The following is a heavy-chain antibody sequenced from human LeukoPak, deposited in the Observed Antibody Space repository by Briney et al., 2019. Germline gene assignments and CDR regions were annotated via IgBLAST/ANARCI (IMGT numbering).Heavy chain of an antibody. Sequence: SETLSLTCTVSGGSISSYYWSWVRQPAGKGLEWIGRIYASGNTNYNPSLKGRVTMTVDTSKNQFSLNLSSVTAADTAVYYCARGWFGEFHNPFDYWGQGTLVTVSS. V-gene: IGHV4-4*07. J-gene: IGHJ4*02. CDR1: GGSISSYY. CDR2: IYASGNT. CDR3: ARGWFGEFHNPFDY. D-gene: IGHD3-10*01.